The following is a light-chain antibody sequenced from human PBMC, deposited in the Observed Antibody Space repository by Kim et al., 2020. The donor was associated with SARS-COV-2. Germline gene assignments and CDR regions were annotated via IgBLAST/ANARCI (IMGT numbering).Light chain of an antibody. V-gene: IGKV4-1*01. Sequence: DIVMTQSPDPLAVSLGERATINCKSSRSLLNRSNNQNYLALYQQKPGQPPKLLIYWASTRESGVPDRFSGSGSGTDFTLTISSLQTEDVAIYYCQQYYSSPWTFGQGTKVDIK. CDR2: WAS. CDR1: RSLLNRSNNQNY. CDR3: QQYYSSPWT. J-gene: IGKJ1*01.